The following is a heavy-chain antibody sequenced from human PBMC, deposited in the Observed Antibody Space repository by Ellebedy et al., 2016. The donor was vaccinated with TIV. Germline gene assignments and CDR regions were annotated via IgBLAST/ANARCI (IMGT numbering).Heavy chain of an antibody. J-gene: IGHJ6*02. CDR1: GFTFSSYA. D-gene: IGHD1-20*01. Sequence: GESLKISXAASGFTFSSYAMHWVRQAPGKGLEWVAVISYDGSNKYYADSVKGRFTISRDNSKNTLYLQMNSLRAEDTAVYYCARDNWNDGYYYGMDVWGQGTTVTVSS. CDR3: ARDNWNDGYYYGMDV. CDR2: ISYDGSNK. V-gene: IGHV3-30-3*01.